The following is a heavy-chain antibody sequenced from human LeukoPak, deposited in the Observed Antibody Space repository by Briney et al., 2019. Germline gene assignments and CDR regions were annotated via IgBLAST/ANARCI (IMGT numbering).Heavy chain of an antibody. CDR2: ISGSGGST. CDR1: GLTFSSYA. Sequence: PGGSLRLSCAASGLTFSSYAMNRVRQAPGKGLEWVSAISGSGGSTYYADSVKGRFTISRDNSKNTLYLQMNSLRAEDTAVYYCAKVGYPSPAAIRGNAFDIWGQGTMVTVSS. V-gene: IGHV3-23*01. J-gene: IGHJ3*02. D-gene: IGHD2-2*02. CDR3: AKVGYPSPAAIRGNAFDI.